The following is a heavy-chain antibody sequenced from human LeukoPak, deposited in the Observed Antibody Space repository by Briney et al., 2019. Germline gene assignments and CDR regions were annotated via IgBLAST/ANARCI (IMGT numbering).Heavy chain of an antibody. CDR2: INPNSGGT. CDR1: GYTFTGYY. J-gene: IGHJ5*02. Sequence: ASVKVSCKASGYTFTGYYMHWVRQAPGQGLEWMGWINPNSGGTNYAQKFQGRVTMTRDPSISTAYMELSRLRSDDTAVYYCARERRETTVVNPSWFDPWGQGTLVTVSS. D-gene: IGHD4-23*01. CDR3: ARERRETTVVNPSWFDP. V-gene: IGHV1-2*02.